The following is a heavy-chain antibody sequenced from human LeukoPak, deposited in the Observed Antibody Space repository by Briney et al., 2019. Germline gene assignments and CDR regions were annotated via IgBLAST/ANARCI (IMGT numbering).Heavy chain of an antibody. Sequence: SETLSLTCTVSGGSISSSSYYWGGIRQPPGKGLEWIGSIYYSGSTYYNPSLKSRVTISVDTSKNQFSLKLSSVTAADTAVYYCARGLQAYPDYWGQGTLVTVSS. CDR1: GGSISSSSYY. D-gene: IGHD2-15*01. CDR3: ARGLQAYPDY. J-gene: IGHJ4*02. CDR2: IYYSGST. V-gene: IGHV4-39*07.